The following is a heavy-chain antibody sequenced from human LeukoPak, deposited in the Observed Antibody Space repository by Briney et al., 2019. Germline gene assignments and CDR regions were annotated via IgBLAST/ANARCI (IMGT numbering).Heavy chain of an antibody. CDR1: GGSISSYY. CDR2: IYYSGST. V-gene: IGHV4-59*01. CDR3: ARQGGSGSYPPHFDY. J-gene: IGHJ4*02. Sequence: SETLSLTCTVSGGSISSYYWSWIRQPPGKGLEWIGYIYYSGSTNYNPSLKSRVTISVDTSKNQFSLKLSSVTAADTAVYYCARQGGSGSYPPHFDYWGQGTLVTVSS. D-gene: IGHD3-10*01.